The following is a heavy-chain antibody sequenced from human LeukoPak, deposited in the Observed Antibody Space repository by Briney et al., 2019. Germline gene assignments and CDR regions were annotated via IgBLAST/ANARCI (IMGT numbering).Heavy chain of an antibody. Sequence: GGSLRLSCAASGFTFSSYRMSWVRQAPGKGLEWVSYISSDSSNIYYADSVKGRFTISRDNAKNSLYLQMNSLRTEDTAVYYCANTEYQRLGTDYWGQGTLVTVSS. V-gene: IGHV3-48*04. J-gene: IGHJ4*02. CDR3: ANTEYQRLGTDY. D-gene: IGHD2-2*01. CDR2: ISSDSSNI. CDR1: GFTFSSYR.